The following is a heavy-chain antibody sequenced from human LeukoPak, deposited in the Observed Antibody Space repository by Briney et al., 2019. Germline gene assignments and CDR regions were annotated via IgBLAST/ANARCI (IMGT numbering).Heavy chain of an antibody. D-gene: IGHD6-19*01. V-gene: IGHV3-30*02. CDR3: AKREAVAAMSDFDY. CDR2: IQHGGGNQ. Sequence: GGSLRLSCAASGFILNNYYMHWVRQAPGKGLEWVASIQHGGGNQYYVDSVKGRFTISRDNSKNTLYLQMNSLRTEDTAVYYCAKREAVAAMSDFDYWGQGTPVTVSS. J-gene: IGHJ4*02. CDR1: GFILNNYY.